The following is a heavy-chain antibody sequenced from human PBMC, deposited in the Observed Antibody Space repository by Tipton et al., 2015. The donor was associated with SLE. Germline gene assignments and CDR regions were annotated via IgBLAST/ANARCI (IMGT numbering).Heavy chain of an antibody. J-gene: IGHJ3*02. CDR2: INPSGGST. Sequence: QLVQSGAEVKKPGASVKASCKASGGTFSSYAISWVRQAPGQGLEWMGIINPSGGSTSYAQKFQGRVTMTRDTSTSTVYMELSSLRSEDTAVYYCASGGIDSSGLDIWGQGTMVTVSS. CDR1: GGTFSSYA. CDR3: ASGGIDSSGLDI. V-gene: IGHV1-46*01. D-gene: IGHD3-22*01.